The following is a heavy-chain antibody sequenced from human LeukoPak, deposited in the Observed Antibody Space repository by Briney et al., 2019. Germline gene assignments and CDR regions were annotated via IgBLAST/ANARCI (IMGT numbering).Heavy chain of an antibody. CDR1: GFTFSSYS. CDR3: ARDRSIAARHDY. Sequence: GGSLRLSCAASGFTFSSYSMNWVRQAPGKGLEWVSSISSSSSYIYYADSVKGRFTISRDNAKNSLYLQMNSLRAEDTAVYYCARDRSIAARHDYWGQGTLVTVSS. J-gene: IGHJ4*02. V-gene: IGHV3-21*01. CDR2: ISSSSSYI. D-gene: IGHD6-6*01.